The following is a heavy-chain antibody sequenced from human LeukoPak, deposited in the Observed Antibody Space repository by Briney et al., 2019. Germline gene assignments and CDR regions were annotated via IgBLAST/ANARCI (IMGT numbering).Heavy chain of an antibody. CDR2: ISSSGSTI. D-gene: IGHD6-13*01. CDR3: ARDNRYSIFNWFDP. V-gene: IGHV3-48*03. Sequence: GSLRLSCAASGFTFSSYEMNWVRQAPGKGLEWVPYISSSGSTIYYADSVKGRFTISRDNAKNSLYLQMNSLRAEDTAVYYCARDNRYSIFNWFDPWGQGTLVTVSS. J-gene: IGHJ5*02. CDR1: GFTFSSYE.